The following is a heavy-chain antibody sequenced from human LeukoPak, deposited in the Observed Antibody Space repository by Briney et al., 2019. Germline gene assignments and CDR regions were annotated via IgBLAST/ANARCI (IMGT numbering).Heavy chain of an antibody. D-gene: IGHD3-3*01. V-gene: IGHV3-23*01. CDR3: ARKRPGYYGIDY. CDR2: ISSSGGNT. J-gene: IGHJ4*02. CDR1: GFTFNKFA. Sequence: GGSLRLSCAASGFTFNKFAMSWVRQAPGKGLEWVSGISSSGGNTYYADSVKGRFTISRDNSKNTLYLQMNSLRAEDTAVYYCARKRPGYYGIDYWGQGTLVTVSS.